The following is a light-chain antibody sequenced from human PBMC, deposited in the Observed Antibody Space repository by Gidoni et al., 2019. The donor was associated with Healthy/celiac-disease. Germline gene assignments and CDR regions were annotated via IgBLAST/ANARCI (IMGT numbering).Light chain of an antibody. CDR3: QQYDSYPRT. Sequence: AIRMTQSPSSLSASTGDRVTITCRASQGISSYLAWYQQKPGKAPKLLIYAASTLQSGVPSRFSGSGSGTDFTLTISCLQSEDFATYYCQQYDSYPRTFXQXTKVEIK. V-gene: IGKV1-8*01. J-gene: IGKJ1*01. CDR1: QGISSY. CDR2: AAS.